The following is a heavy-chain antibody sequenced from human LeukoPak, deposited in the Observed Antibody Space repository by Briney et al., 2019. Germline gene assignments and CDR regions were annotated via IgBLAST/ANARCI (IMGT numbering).Heavy chain of an antibody. CDR1: GGSISSGGYY. Sequence: PSETLSLTCTVSGGSISSGGYYWSWIRQHPGKGLEWIGYIHYTGSTYHNASLKSRVTISVDTSKNQFSLKLSSVTAADTAVYYCARTYMTSARFDPWGQGTLVTVSS. V-gene: IGHV4-31*03. J-gene: IGHJ5*02. CDR3: ARTYMTSARFDP. D-gene: IGHD2-21*02. CDR2: IHYTGST.